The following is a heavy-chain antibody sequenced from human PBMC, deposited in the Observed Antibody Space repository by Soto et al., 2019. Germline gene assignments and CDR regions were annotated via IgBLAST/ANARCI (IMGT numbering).Heavy chain of an antibody. CDR3: ARGTTVTKYYYYYYMDV. J-gene: IGHJ6*03. Sequence: SETLSLTCTVSGGSISSGGYYWSWIRQHPGKGLEWIGYIYYSGSTYYNPSLKSRVTISVDTSKNQFSLKLSSVTAADTAVYYCARGTTVTKYYYYYYMDVWGKGTTVTVSS. V-gene: IGHV4-31*03. D-gene: IGHD4-4*01. CDR1: GGSISSGGYY. CDR2: IYYSGST.